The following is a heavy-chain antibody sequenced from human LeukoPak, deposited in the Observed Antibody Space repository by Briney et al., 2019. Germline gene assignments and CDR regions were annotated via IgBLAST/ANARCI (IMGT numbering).Heavy chain of an antibody. CDR2: ISSSSSYI. Sequence: GGSLRLSCAASGFTFSSYSMNWVRQAPGKGLEWVSSISSSSSYIYYADSVKGRFTISRDNAKNSLYLQMNSLRAEHTAVYYCARDHRYYYDSSGYYGNWFDPWGQGTLVTVSS. CDR3: ARDHRYYYDSSGYYGNWFDP. D-gene: IGHD3-22*01. V-gene: IGHV3-21*01. CDR1: GFTFSSYS. J-gene: IGHJ5*02.